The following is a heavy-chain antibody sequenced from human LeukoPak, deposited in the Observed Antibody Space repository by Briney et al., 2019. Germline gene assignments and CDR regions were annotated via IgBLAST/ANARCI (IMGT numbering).Heavy chain of an antibody. D-gene: IGHD3-10*01. V-gene: IGHV3-23*01. Sequence: GGSLRLSCAASGFTFSSYGMSWVRQAPGKGLEWVSAISGSGGSTYYADSVKGRFTISRDNAKNSLYLQMNSLRAEDTAVYYCARDRVTMVRGVIITPYYYYYMDVWGKGTTVTVSS. CDR2: ISGSGGST. CDR1: GFTFSSYG. J-gene: IGHJ6*03. CDR3: ARDRVTMVRGVIITPYYYYYMDV.